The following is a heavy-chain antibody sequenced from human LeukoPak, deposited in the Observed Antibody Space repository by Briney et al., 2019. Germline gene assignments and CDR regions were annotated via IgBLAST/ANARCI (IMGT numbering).Heavy chain of an antibody. CDR3: AKTRPLDSSSWSHGDY. CDR2: ISGSGDST. D-gene: IGHD6-13*01. Sequence: GGSLRLSCAASGFTFSSYAMSWVRQAPGKGLEWVSAISGSGDSTYYGDSVKGRLTITRDNSKNTLYLQMNSLRAEDTAVYYCAKTRPLDSSSWSHGDYWGQGTLVTVSS. CDR1: GFTFSSYA. J-gene: IGHJ4*02. V-gene: IGHV3-23*01.